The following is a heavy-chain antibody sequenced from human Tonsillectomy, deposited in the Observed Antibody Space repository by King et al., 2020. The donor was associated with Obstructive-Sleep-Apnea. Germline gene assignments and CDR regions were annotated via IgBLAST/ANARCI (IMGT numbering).Heavy chain of an antibody. CDR3: AREGRYDLNNDY. J-gene: IGHJ4*02. CDR1: GDSISSSSYY. D-gene: IGHD3-3*01. V-gene: IGHV4-39*07. CDR2: IYYSGST. Sequence: QVQLQESGPGLVKPSETLSLTCTVSGDSISSSSYYWSWIRQSPGKGLEWIGSIYYSGSTHYNPSLKSRVTISVDMSKNQFSLKLSSVTAADTAVYYCAREGRYDLNNDYWGQGTLVTVSS.